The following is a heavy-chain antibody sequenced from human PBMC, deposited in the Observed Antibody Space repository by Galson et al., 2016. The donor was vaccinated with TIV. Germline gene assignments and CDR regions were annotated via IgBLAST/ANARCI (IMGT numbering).Heavy chain of an antibody. Sequence: SLRLSCAASGFSFSVYAMSWVRQAPGKGLEWVSSLTGSGAVTYYADSVKGRFTISRDNAKNSLSLQMNSLRAEDTAVYYCASASSAYFDSSGYSWGQGTMVTVSS. J-gene: IGHJ3*01. CDR3: ASASSAYFDSSGYS. D-gene: IGHD3-22*01. CDR1: GFSFSVYA. V-gene: IGHV3-23*01. CDR2: LTGSGAVT.